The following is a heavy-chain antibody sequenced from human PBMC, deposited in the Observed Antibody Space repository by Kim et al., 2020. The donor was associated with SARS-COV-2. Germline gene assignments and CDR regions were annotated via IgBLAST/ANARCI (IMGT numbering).Heavy chain of an antibody. J-gene: IGHJ4*02. CDR1: GFTVSSNY. D-gene: IGHD6-13*01. V-gene: IGHV3-66*01. Sequence: GGSLRLSCAASGFTVSSNYMSWVRQAPGKGLEWVSVIYSGGSTYYADSVKGRFTISRDNSKNTLYLQMNSLRAEDTAVYYCARGIAAAPLAGNWGQRALVTVSS. CDR2: IYSGGST. CDR3: ARGIAAAPLAGN.